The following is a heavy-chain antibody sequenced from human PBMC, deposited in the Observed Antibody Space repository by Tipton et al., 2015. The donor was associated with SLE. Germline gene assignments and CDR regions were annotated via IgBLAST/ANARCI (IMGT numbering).Heavy chain of an antibody. J-gene: IGHJ4*02. CDR3: ARGPGSPRPFDY. D-gene: IGHD6-13*01. CDR1: GGSFSGYY. V-gene: IGHV4-34*01. Sequence: LRLSCAVYGGSFSGYYWSWIRQPPGKGRDWIGEINHSGSTNYNPSLKSRVTISVDTSKNQFSLKLSSVTAADTAVYYCARGPGSPRPFDYWGQGTLVTVSS. CDR2: INHSGST.